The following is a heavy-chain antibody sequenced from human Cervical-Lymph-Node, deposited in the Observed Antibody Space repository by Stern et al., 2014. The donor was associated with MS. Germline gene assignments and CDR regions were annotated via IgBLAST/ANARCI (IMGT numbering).Heavy chain of an antibody. CDR2: IYYSGTT. Sequence: QVQLQESGPGLVKPSQTLSLTCTVSGDSITTTSYYWSWIRQHPTKGLEWLGYIYYSGTTYYNPSLQSRLSMSVDPAKNQSSLKLNSVTAADTAVYYCARFRTIYDWFDPWGQGTLVTVSS. V-gene: IGHV4-31*03. CDR3: ARFRTIYDWFDP. J-gene: IGHJ5*02. CDR1: GDSITTTSYY. D-gene: IGHD3-16*01.